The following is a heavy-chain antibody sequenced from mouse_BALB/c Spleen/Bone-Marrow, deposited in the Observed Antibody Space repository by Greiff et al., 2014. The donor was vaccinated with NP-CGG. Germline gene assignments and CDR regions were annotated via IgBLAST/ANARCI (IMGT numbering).Heavy chain of an antibody. CDR2: IDPANGDT. V-gene: IGHV14-3*02. D-gene: IGHD1-1*01. CDR3: TKPSCYYGSSYWYFDV. J-gene: IGHJ1*01. CDR1: GFNIKDTY. Sequence: VQLQHPGAELAKPGASVKLSCTASGFNIKDTYMHWVKQRPEQGLEWIGRIDPANGDTKYDPKFQGKATITADTSSNTAYLQLSSLTSEDTAVYYFTKPSCYYGSSYWYFDVWGAGTTVTVSS.